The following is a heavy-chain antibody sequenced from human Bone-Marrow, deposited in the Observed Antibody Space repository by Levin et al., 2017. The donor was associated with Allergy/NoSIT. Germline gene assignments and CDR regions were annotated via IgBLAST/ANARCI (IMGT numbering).Heavy chain of an antibody. Sequence: GGSLRLSCAASGFTFSNFAMHWVRQAPGKGLEWVAVLSHDGTTTYYADSVKGRFTISRDNSKKTLSLQMTSLGAEDTALYYCARGGASGHIDYWGQGTPVAVSS. CDR3: ARGGASGHIDY. J-gene: IGHJ4*01. CDR2: LSHDGTTT. V-gene: IGHV3-30-3*01. D-gene: IGHD6-19*01. CDR1: GFTFSNFA.